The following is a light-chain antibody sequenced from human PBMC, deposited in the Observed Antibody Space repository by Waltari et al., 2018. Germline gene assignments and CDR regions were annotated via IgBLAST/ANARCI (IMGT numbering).Light chain of an antibody. J-gene: IGLJ2*01. V-gene: IGLV3-27*01. CDR3: YSGDENIGL. CDR2: KDS. Sequence: WYQQKPGQAPVLVIYKDSERASGIPERFSGSNSGTTVTLTISGAQAEDEADYYCYSGDENIGLFGGGTRLTVL.